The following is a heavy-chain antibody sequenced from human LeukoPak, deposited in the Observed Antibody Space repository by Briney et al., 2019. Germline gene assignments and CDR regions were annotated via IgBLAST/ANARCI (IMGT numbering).Heavy chain of an antibody. CDR3: AKDPGYFGG. J-gene: IGHJ4*02. V-gene: IGHV3-23*01. D-gene: IGHD3-16*01. CDR1: GFTFSSYA. Sequence: GGSLRLSCAASGFTFSSYAMTWVRQAPGKGLEWVSAISVSGGSTYYADSVKGRFTISRDNSKNTLYLQMNSLRADDTALYYCAKDPGYFGGWGQGTLVTVSS. CDR2: ISVSGGST.